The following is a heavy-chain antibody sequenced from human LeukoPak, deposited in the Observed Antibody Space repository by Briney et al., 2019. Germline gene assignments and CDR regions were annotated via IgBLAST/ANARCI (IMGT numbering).Heavy chain of an antibody. V-gene: IGHV3-23*01. CDR1: GFTFSSYA. J-gene: IGHJ4*02. CDR3: ARAPYYYDTRGYYMYYFDY. D-gene: IGHD3-22*01. CDR2: ISGSGGST. Sequence: GGSLRLSCAASGFTFSSYAMTWVRQAPGEGLEWVSLISGSGGSTYDADSVKGRFTISRDNSESTLYLQMNSLRADDSAIYYCARAPYYYDTRGYYMYYFDYWGQGTLVTVSS.